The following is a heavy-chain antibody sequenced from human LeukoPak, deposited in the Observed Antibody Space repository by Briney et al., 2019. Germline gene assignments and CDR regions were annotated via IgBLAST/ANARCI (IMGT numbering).Heavy chain of an antibody. CDR3: TTDARGYSYGYSYYGMDV. Sequence: GXGVEWXGXIKSKTDGGTTDYASPVKGRFTISRDDSKNTLYLQMNSLKTDDTAVYYCTTDARGYSYGYSYYGMDVWGQGTTVTVSS. J-gene: IGHJ6*02. D-gene: IGHD5-18*01. V-gene: IGHV3-15*01. CDR2: IKSKTDGGTT.